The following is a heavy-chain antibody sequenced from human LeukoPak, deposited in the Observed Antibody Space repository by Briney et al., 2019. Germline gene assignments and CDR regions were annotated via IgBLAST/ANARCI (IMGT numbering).Heavy chain of an antibody. Sequence: PSETLSLTCTVSGGSISSYYWSWIRQPPGKGLEWIGYIYNGGSTSYNPSLKSRVTISADTSKNQFSLKLSSVTAADTAVYHCARDRGSSGNNYYFDYWGQGTLVTVSS. CDR1: GGSISSYY. CDR3: ARDRGSSGNNYYFDY. CDR2: IYNGGST. V-gene: IGHV4-59*01. D-gene: IGHD6-19*01. J-gene: IGHJ4*02.